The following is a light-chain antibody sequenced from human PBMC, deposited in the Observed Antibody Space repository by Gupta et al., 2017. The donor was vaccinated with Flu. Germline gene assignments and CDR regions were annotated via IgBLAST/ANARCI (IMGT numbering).Light chain of an antibody. J-gene: IGKJ1*01. Sequence: DIMMTQSPSSLSASIGDRVTITCRASQGISNSLAWFQQKPGKAPKSLIYGVSNLHSGVPSRFRGSWSGADFVLTINNVQPEEFATYYCQQYKNFPWTFGQGTRVDIK. V-gene: IGKV1-16*01. CDR3: QQYKNFPWT. CDR2: GVS. CDR1: QGISNS.